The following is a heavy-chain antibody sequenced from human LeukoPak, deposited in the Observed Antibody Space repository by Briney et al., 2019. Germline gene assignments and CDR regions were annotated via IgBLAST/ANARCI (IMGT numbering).Heavy chain of an antibody. CDR3: ARDSYDDYYFDY. D-gene: IGHD4-17*01. Sequence: ASVKVSCKTSGYTFTRYYVHWVRQAPGQGLEWMAIINPGGGTTGYAQKFQGRVTMTRDTSTSTVYMELSSLRSEDTAVYYCARDSYDDYYFDYWGQGTLVTVSS. CDR2: INPGGGTT. CDR1: GYTFTRYY. V-gene: IGHV1-46*01. J-gene: IGHJ4*02.